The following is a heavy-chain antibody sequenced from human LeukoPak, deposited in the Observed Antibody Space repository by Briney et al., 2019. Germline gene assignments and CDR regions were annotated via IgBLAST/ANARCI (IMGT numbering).Heavy chain of an antibody. CDR2: IYYSGST. V-gene: IGHV4-59*01. CDR1: GGSISSYY. Sequence: PSETLSLTCTVSGGSISSYYWSWIRQPPGKGLEWIGYIYYSGSTNYNPSLKSRVTMSVDTSKNQFSLILTSVTAADTAAYYCTKIANGGLSDYWGQGTLVTVSS. CDR3: TKIANGGLSDY. J-gene: IGHJ4*02. D-gene: IGHD2-8*01.